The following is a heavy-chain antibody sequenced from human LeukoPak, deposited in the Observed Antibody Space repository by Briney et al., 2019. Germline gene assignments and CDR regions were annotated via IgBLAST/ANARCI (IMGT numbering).Heavy chain of an antibody. V-gene: IGHV3-48*04. Sequence: GGSLRLSCAASGFTFNLFSMNWVRQAPGKGLEWLLYISNTGDTIYYADSVKGRFTISRDNAKNSLYLQMNSLRAEDTAVYYCARDSFGGSGWSFKALGLVYFDYWGQGTLVTVSS. CDR1: GFTFNLFS. D-gene: IGHD6-19*01. CDR2: ISNTGDTI. CDR3: ARDSFGGSGWSFKALGLVYFDY. J-gene: IGHJ4*02.